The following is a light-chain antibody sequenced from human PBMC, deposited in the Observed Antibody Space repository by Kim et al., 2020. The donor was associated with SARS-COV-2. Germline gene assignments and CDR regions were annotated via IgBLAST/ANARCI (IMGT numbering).Light chain of an antibody. Sequence: LGQTVRITCQEDSLRSHYASWYRQKPGQAPLLVIYDTDNRPSGFPDRFSGSSSGHTASLTITGAQAEDEADYYCNSRDSSGYNVVFGGGTKLTVL. V-gene: IGLV3-19*01. J-gene: IGLJ2*01. CDR1: SLRSHY. CDR3: NSRDSSGYNVV. CDR2: DTD.